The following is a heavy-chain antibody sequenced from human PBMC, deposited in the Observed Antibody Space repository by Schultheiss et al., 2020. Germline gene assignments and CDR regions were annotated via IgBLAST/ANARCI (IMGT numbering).Heavy chain of an antibody. CDR1: GYTFTGYW. CDR3: ATLDYYYGMNV. J-gene: IGHJ6*02. Sequence: ASVKVSCKASGYTFTGYWMHWVRQAPGQGLEWMGWINPNSGNTGYAQKFQGRVTMTRNTSISTDYMELSSLRSEDTAVYYCATLDYYYGMNVWGQGTTVTVSS. V-gene: IGHV1-8*02. CDR2: INPNSGNT.